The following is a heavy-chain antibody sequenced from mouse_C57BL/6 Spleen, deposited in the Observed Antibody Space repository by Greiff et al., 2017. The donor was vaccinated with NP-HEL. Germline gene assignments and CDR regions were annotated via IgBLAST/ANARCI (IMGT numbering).Heavy chain of an antibody. CDR1: GYTFTDYE. J-gene: IGHJ4*01. Sequence: VQLQQSGAELVRPGASVTLSCKASGYTFTDYEMHWVKQTPVHGLEWIGAIDPETGGTAYNQKFKGKAILTADKSSSTAYMELRSLTSEDSAVYYCTRGNYYGSSSLYAMDYWGQGTSVTVSS. CDR3: TRGNYYGSSSLYAMDY. CDR2: IDPETGGT. V-gene: IGHV1-15*01. D-gene: IGHD1-1*01.